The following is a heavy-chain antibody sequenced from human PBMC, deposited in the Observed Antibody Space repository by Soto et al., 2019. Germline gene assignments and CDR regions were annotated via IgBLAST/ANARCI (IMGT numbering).Heavy chain of an antibody. CDR1: GGSISTEDFF. CDR2: IYFSGRT. D-gene: IGHD4-4*01. V-gene: IGHV4-30-4*01. CDR3: ARYSGLQYHEHWNNRLDP. Sequence: LSLTCTVSGGSISTEDFFWTWIRQPSGKGLEWVGNIYFSGRTFYNPSLRGRISISMDTSTNQFSLKLTSVTAADTAVYFCARYSGLQYHEHWNNRLDPWGQGTLVTVSS. J-gene: IGHJ5*02.